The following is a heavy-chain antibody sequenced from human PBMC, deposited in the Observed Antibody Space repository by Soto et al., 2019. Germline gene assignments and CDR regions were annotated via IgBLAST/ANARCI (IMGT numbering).Heavy chain of an antibody. CDR1: GFSLSTTGVG. CDR2: IHWDDDK. J-gene: IGHJ5*02. Sequence: QITLRDSGPTLVKPTQTLTLTCTFFGFSLSTTGVGVGWFRQPPGRALEWLALIHWDDDKRSSPSLKNRLTNTKDTSKNQVVLTMPNMDPVDTATYYCAHREFDEIRGVVRWFDPWGQGTLVTVSS. D-gene: IGHD3-10*01. CDR3: AHREFDEIRGVVRWFDP. V-gene: IGHV2-5*02.